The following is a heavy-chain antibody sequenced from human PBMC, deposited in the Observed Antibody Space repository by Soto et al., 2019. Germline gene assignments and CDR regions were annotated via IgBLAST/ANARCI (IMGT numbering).Heavy chain of an antibody. CDR2: ISYDGSNK. CDR3: AVVLRFLEWLSTNGMDV. D-gene: IGHD3-3*01. Sequence: QVQLVESGGGVVQPGRSLRLSCAASGFTFSSYAMHWVRQAPGKGLEWVAVISYDGSNKYYADSVKGRFTISRDNSKNTLYLQMNSLRAEDTAVYYCAVVLRFLEWLSTNGMDVWGQGTTVTVSS. CDR1: GFTFSSYA. V-gene: IGHV3-30-3*01. J-gene: IGHJ6*02.